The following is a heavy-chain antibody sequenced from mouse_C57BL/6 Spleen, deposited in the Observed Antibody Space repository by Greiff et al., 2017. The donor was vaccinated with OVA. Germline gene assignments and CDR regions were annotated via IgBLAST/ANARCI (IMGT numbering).Heavy chain of an antibody. J-gene: IGHJ2*01. CDR1: GYTFTSYW. D-gene: IGHD2-4*01. CDR2: IYPSDSET. CDR3: ARLGLREGYYFDY. Sequence: QVQLQQPGAELVRPGSSVKLSCKASGYTFTSYWMDWVKQRPGQGLEWIGNIYPSDSETHYNQKFKDKATLTVDKASSTAYMQLSSLTSEDSAVYYCARLGLREGYYFDYWGQGTTLTVSS. V-gene: IGHV1-61*01.